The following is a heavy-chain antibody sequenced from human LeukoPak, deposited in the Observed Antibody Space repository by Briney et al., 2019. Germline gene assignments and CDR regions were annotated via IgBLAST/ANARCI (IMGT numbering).Heavy chain of an antibody. V-gene: IGHV4-34*01. CDR3: ASNRGYSSSWYWFNWFDP. D-gene: IGHD6-13*01. Sequence: SETLSLTCAVSGGSFSGYYWSWVRQPPGKGLEGIGEINHSGRTNYNPSLKRGVTISVDTSKNQFSLKLSSVTAADTAVYYCASNRGYSSSWYWFNWFDPWGQGTLVTVSS. J-gene: IGHJ5*02. CDR1: GGSFSGYY. CDR2: INHSGRT.